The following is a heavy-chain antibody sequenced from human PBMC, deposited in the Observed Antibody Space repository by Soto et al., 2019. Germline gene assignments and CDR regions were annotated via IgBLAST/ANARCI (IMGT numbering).Heavy chain of an antibody. CDR1: GYTFTSYY. CDR2: INPSGGST. V-gene: IGHV1-46*03. Sequence: ASVKVSCKASGYTFTSYYMHWVRQAPGQGLEWIGIINPSGGSTSYAQKFQGRVTMTRDTSTSTVYMELSSLRSEDTAVYYCARVHDYGDYGITQNFDYWGQGTLVTVSS. J-gene: IGHJ4*02. D-gene: IGHD4-17*01. CDR3: ARVHDYGDYGITQNFDY.